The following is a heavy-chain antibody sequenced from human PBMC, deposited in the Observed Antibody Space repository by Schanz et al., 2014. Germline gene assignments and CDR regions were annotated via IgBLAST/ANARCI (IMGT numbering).Heavy chain of an antibody. V-gene: IGHV4-59*01. D-gene: IGHD1-1*01. CDR2: FYYSGST. J-gene: IGHJ4*02. CDR1: GASTRGYY. Sequence: QVQLQESGPGLMRPSETLSLTCTVAGASTRGYYWTWIRRTPQHGLQWIGYFYYSGSTSYNPSRESGVPISLDTSKNQFFLRLHSATAADTGVYYCARDRGTGERYFDHWGQGILVTVSS. CDR3: ARDRGTGERYFDH.